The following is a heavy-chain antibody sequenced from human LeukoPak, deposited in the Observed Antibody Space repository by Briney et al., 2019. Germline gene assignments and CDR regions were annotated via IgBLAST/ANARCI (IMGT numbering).Heavy chain of an antibody. CDR1: GFTFSNAW. Sequence: GGSLRLSCAASGFTFSNAWMSWVRQAPGKGLEWVAFIRYDGTNKYYADSVKGRFTISRDNSKNTLYLQMNSLRAEDTAVYYCAKSGRVITTFDYWGQGTLVTVSS. CDR2: IRYDGTNK. J-gene: IGHJ4*02. D-gene: IGHD3-22*01. V-gene: IGHV3-30*02. CDR3: AKSGRVITTFDY.